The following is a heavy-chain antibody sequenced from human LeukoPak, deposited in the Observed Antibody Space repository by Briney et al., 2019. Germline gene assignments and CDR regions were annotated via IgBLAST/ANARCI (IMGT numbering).Heavy chain of an antibody. J-gene: IGHJ4*02. D-gene: IGHD6-13*01. V-gene: IGHV3-74*01. CDR3: TRDYSSCPDY. CDR1: GFTFRTYW. Sequence: GGSVRLSCTASGFTFRTYWMHWVRQAPGKGLVWVSRINTDGSSTTYADSVKGRFTISRDNAKNTLYLQMNSLRAEDTAVYYCTRDYSSCPDYWGQGTPVTVSS. CDR2: INTDGSST.